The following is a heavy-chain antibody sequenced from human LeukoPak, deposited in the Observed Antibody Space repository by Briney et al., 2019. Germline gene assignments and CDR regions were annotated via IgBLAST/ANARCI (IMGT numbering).Heavy chain of an antibody. V-gene: IGHV5-51*01. D-gene: IGHD3-16*02. CDR1: GYSFTSYW. CDR2: IYPGDSDT. CDR3: ARGGVWRLRLGELSSHPFDY. Sequence: GESLEISCKGSGYSFTSYWIGWVRQMPGKGLEWMGIIYPGDSDTRYSPSFQGQVTISADKSISTAYLQWSSLKASDTAMYYCARGGVWRLRLGELSSHPFDYWGQGTLVTVSS. J-gene: IGHJ4*02.